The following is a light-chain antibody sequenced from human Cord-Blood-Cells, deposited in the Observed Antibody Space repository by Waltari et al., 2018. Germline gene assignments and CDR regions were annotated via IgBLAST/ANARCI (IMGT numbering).Light chain of an antibody. CDR3: SSYAGSNNYV. V-gene: IGLV2-8*01. CDR2: EVS. CDR1: SSAAGGFNY. J-gene: IGLJ1*01. Sequence: QSALTQPPSASGSPGQSVTISCTGTSSAAGGFNYVSWSKQHPGQSPKLMIYEVSKRPSGVPDRFSGSKSGNTASLTVSGLQAEDEADYYCSSYAGSNNYVFGTGTKVIVL.